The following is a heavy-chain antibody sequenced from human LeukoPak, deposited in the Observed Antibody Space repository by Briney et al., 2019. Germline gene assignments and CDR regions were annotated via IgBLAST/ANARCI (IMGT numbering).Heavy chain of an antibody. V-gene: IGHV1-69*13. CDR3: ARGSNTGYYYDSSGYYFHY. CDR2: IIPIFGTA. Sequence: ASVKVSCKASGGTFSSYAISWVRQAPGQGPEWMGGIIPIFGTAYYAQKFQGRVTITADESTSTAYMELSSLRSEDTAVYYCARGSNTGYYYDSSGYYFHYWGQGTLVTVSS. D-gene: IGHD3-22*01. J-gene: IGHJ4*02. CDR1: GGTFSSYA.